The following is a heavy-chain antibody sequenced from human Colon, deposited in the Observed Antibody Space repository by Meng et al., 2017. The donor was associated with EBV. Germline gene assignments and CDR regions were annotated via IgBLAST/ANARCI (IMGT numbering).Heavy chain of an antibody. CDR2: IYYSGNT. V-gene: IGHV4-39*07. CDR3: ATTKYDSGSYNWFDP. J-gene: IGHJ5*02. Sequence: QLQLQESGPGLVKPSETLSVTCTVSGGSITNGSYYWGWIRQPPGKGLEWIGNIYYSGNTYYNPSLKSRVTISVDTSKNQFSLKLSSVTAADTALYYCATTKYDSGSYNWFDPWGQGTLVTVSS. CDR1: GGSITNGSYY. D-gene: IGHD3-10*01.